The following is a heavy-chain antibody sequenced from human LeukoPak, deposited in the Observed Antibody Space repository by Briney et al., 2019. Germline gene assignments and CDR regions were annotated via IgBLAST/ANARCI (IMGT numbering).Heavy chain of an antibody. J-gene: IGHJ4*02. Sequence: SETLSLTCAVYGGSFSGYYWSWIRQPPGKGLEWIGEINHSGSTNYNPSLKSRVTISVDTSKNQFSLKLSSVTAADTAVYYCARARFFRLGITTDYWGQGTLVTVSS. CDR2: INHSGST. CDR3: ARARFFRLGITTDY. D-gene: IGHD7-27*01. CDR1: GGSFSGYY. V-gene: IGHV4-34*09.